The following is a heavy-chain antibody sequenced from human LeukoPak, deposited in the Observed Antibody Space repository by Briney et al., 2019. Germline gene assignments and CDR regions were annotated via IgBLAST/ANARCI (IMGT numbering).Heavy chain of an antibody. CDR2: INHSGST. V-gene: IGHV4-34*01. CDR3: ARWGRVFRDYIWWSYRYFDY. Sequence: SETLSLTCAVYGGSFSGYYWSWIRQPPGKGLEWIGEINHSGSTNYNPSLKSRVTISVDTSKNQFSLKLSSVTAADTAVYYCARWGRVFRDYIWWSYRYFDYWDQGTLVTVSS. J-gene: IGHJ4*02. CDR1: GGSFSGYY. D-gene: IGHD3-16*02.